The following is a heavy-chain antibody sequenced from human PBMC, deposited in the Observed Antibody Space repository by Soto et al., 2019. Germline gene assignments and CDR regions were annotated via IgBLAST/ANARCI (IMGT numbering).Heavy chain of an antibody. CDR1: GGTFSSYA. V-gene: IGHV1-69*05. CDR3: AYNNCGYYDSEVDV. CDR2: IIPIFGTA. J-gene: IGHJ6*02. D-gene: IGHD1-20*01. Sequence: QVQLVQSGAEVKKPGSSVKVSCKASGGTFSSYAISWVRQAPGQGLEWMGGIIPIFGTANYTQNFQGRVTITSDESTRAAYMGLSSLRSEDTAICYCAYNNCGYYDSEVDVWGQGTTVTVSS.